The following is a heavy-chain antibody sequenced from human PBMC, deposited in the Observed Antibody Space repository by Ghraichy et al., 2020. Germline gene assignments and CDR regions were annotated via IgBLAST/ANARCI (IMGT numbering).Heavy chain of an antibody. J-gene: IGHJ5*02. V-gene: IGHV3-48*02. D-gene: IGHD2/OR15-2a*01. Sequence: GGSLRLSCAASGFTFSSYSMNWVRQAPGKGLEWVSYIKGRFTISRDNAKNSLYLQMNSLRDEDTAVYYCARGVNINSSGRFDPWGQGTQVTVSS. CDR3: ARGVNINSSGRFDP. CDR2: I. CDR1: GFTFSSYS.